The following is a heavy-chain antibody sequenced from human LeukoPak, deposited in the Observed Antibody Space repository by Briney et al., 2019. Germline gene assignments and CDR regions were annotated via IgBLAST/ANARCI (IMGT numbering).Heavy chain of an antibody. Sequence: GGSLRLSCAASGFTVSSTYMSWVRQAPGKGLEWVANIKQDGSEKYYVDSVKGRFTISRDNAKNSLYLQMNSLRAEDTAVYYCARVGWWLDFDYWGQGTLVTVSS. CDR3: ARVGWWLDFDY. D-gene: IGHD6-19*01. J-gene: IGHJ4*02. V-gene: IGHV3-7*01. CDR1: GFTVSSTY. CDR2: IKQDGSEK.